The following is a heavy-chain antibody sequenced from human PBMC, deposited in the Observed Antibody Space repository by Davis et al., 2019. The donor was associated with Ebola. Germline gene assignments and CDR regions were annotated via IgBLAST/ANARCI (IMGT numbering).Heavy chain of an antibody. Sequence: AASVKVSCKASGGTFSSYAISWVRQAPGQGLEWMGRIIPILGIANYAQKFQGRVTITADKSTSTAYMELSSLRSEDTAVYYCAREASGSYYADYWGQGTLVTVSS. J-gene: IGHJ4*02. CDR3: AREASGSYYADY. D-gene: IGHD1-26*01. CDR1: GGTFSSYA. CDR2: IIPILGIA. V-gene: IGHV1-69*04.